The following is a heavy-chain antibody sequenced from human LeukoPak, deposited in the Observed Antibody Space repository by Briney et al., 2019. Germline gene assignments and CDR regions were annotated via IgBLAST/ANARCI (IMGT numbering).Heavy chain of an antibody. J-gene: IGHJ4*02. D-gene: IGHD3-22*01. CDR2: IYYSGST. Sequence: SETLSLTCTVSGGSISSYYWSWIRQPPGKGLEWIGYIYYSGSTNYNPSLKSRVTISVDTSKNQFSLKLSSVTAADTAVYYCARGDANYYDSSGYYYYWGQGTLVTVSS. CDR1: GGSISSYY. CDR3: ARGDANYYDSSGYYYY. V-gene: IGHV4-59*01.